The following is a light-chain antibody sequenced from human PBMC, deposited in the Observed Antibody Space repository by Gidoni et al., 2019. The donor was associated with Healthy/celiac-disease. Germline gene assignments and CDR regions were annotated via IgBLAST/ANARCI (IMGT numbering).Light chain of an antibody. CDR2: EGS. Sequence: QSALTQPASVSWSPGQSITISCTGTSSDVGSYNLVSWYQQHPGKAPKLMIYEGSKRPSGVYNRFSGSKSGNTASLTISGLQAEDEADYYCCSYAGSSTFVVFGGGTKLTVL. CDR1: SSDVGSYNL. J-gene: IGLJ2*01. V-gene: IGLV2-23*01. CDR3: CSYAGSSTFVV.